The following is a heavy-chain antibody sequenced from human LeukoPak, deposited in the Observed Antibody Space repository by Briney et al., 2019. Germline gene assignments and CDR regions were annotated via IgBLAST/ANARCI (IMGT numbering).Heavy chain of an antibody. J-gene: IGHJ6*04. CDR2: ISSGGSTI. V-gene: IGHV3-11*01. Sequence: PGGSLRLSCAVSGFTFSDYCMSWIRQAPGKGLEWVSYISSGGSTISYTDSVKGRFTISRDNAENQFSLKLSSVTAADTAVYYCARGLRPLDVWGKGTTVTVSS. CDR3: ARGLRPLDV. D-gene: IGHD4-17*01. CDR1: GFTFSDYC.